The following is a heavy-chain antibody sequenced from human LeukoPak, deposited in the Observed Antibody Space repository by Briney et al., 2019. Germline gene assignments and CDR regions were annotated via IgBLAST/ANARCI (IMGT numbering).Heavy chain of an antibody. CDR3: ARSRITIFGVITRSAFDI. D-gene: IGHD3-3*01. CDR2: INWNGDRI. V-gene: IGHV3-20*04. Sequence: GGSLRLSCAASGFTFDDYGMNWVRQAPGKGLEWVSGINWNGDRIGYADSVKGRFTISRDNAKNSLYLQMNSLRAADTALYYCARSRITIFGVITRSAFDIWGQGTMVTVSS. J-gene: IGHJ3*02. CDR1: GFTFDDYG.